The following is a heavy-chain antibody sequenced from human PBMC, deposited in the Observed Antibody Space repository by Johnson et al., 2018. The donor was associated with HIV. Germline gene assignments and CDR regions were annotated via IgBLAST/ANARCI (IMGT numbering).Heavy chain of an antibody. D-gene: IGHD4-17*01. CDR3: ARLRRQKGGGAFDV. CDR2: MSGGGGRA. CDR1: GFTVSSYA. Sequence: VLLVESGGGLVQPGGSLRLSCAASGFTVSSYAMIWVRLNTGKGLVWVSSMSGGGGRAHYTDSVTGRFTISSDTSKNTLDLQMNGLRDVDTAVYYCARLRRQKGGGAFDVWSQGTLVTVSS. J-gene: IGHJ3*01. V-gene: IGHV3-23*04.